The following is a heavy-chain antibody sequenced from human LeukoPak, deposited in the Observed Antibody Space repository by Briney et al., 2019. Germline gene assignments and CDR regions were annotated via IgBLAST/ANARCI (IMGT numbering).Heavy chain of an antibody. V-gene: IGHV3-30-3*01. D-gene: IGHD6-19*01. CDR2: ISYDGSNK. Sequence: GGSLRLSCAASGFTFSSYAMHWVRQAPVKGLEWVAVISYDGSNKYYADSVKGRFTISRDNSKNTLYLQMNSLRAEDTAVYYCARDVGGSGWLDYWGQGTLVTVSS. CDR3: ARDVGGSGWLDY. J-gene: IGHJ4*02. CDR1: GFTFSSYA.